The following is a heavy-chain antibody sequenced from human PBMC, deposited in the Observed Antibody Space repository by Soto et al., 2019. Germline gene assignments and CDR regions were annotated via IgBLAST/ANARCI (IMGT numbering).Heavy chain of an antibody. CDR1: GGSISSYY. CDR2: IYYSGST. Sequence: SETLSLTCTVSGGSISSYYWSWIRQLPGKGLEWIGYIYYSGSTNYNPSLKSRVTISVDTSKNQFSLKLSSVTAADTAVYYCARLYYDSSGYYLRYFDYWGQGTLVTVSS. CDR3: ARLYYDSSGYYLRYFDY. J-gene: IGHJ4*02. D-gene: IGHD3-22*01. V-gene: IGHV4-59*01.